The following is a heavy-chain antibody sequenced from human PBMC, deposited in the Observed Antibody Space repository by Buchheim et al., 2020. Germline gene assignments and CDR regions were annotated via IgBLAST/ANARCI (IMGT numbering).Heavy chain of an antibody. J-gene: IGHJ6*03. D-gene: IGHD6-19*01. CDR3: ARVPGVYSSGWDYYYYMDV. V-gene: IGHV4-59*01. Sequence: QVQLQESGPGLVKPSETLSLTCTVSGGSISSYYWSWIRQPPGKGLEWIGYIYYSGSTNYNPSLKSRVTISVDTSKNQFSLKLSSVTAADTAVYYCARVPGVYSSGWDYYYYMDVWGKGTT. CDR1: GGSISSYY. CDR2: IYYSGST.